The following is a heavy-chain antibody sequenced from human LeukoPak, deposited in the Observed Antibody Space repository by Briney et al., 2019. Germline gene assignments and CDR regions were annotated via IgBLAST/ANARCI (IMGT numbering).Heavy chain of an antibody. D-gene: IGHD2-2*02. V-gene: IGHV3-15*01. CDR2: IKSKTDGGTT. CDR3: TTVLPGYCSSTSCYTRDY. CDR1: GFTFSDHY. J-gene: IGHJ4*02. Sequence: GGSLRLSCVASGFTFSDHYMAWVRQAPGKGLEWVGRIKSKTDGGTTDYAAPVKGRFTISRDDSKNTLYLQMNSLKTEDTAVYYCTTVLPGYCSSTSCYTRDYWGQGTLVTVSS.